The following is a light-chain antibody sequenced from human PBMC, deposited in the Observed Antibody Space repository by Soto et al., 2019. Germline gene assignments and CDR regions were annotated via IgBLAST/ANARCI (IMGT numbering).Light chain of an antibody. Sequence: DIQMTQSPSSLSASVGDRVTITCRTSQGISNHLAWYQQKPGKVPMLLIYAASTLQSGVPSRFSGSGSGTDFTLTISSLQPEDVATYYCQKYYSAPYTFGQGTKLEIK. CDR2: AAS. CDR1: QGISNH. CDR3: QKYYSAPYT. J-gene: IGKJ2*01. V-gene: IGKV1-27*01.